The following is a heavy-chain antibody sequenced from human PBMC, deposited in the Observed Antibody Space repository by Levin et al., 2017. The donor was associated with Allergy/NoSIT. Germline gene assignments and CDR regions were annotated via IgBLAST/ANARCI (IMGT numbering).Heavy chain of an antibody. D-gene: IGHD6-19*01. Sequence: ASVKVSCKASGYTFTSYYMHWVRQAPGQGLEWMGIINPSGGSTSYAQKFQGRVTMTRDTSTSTVYMELSSLRSEDTAVYYCATGIAVAGTEDAFDIWGQGTMVTVSS. CDR1: GYTFTSYY. J-gene: IGHJ3*02. CDR2: INPSGGST. CDR3: ATGIAVAGTEDAFDI. V-gene: IGHV1-46*01.